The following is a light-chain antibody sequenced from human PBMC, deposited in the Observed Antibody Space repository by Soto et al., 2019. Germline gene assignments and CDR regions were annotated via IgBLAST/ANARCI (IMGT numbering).Light chain of an antibody. Sequence: EIVLTQSPGTLSLSPGERATLSCRASQSVSSSYLAWYQQKPGQAPRLLIYGASSRATGIPDRFSGSGSGTDFTLTISRLEPEDVAVYYCQQYGSSGTFGQGTKV. J-gene: IGKJ1*01. CDR1: QSVSSSY. V-gene: IGKV3-20*01. CDR3: QQYGSSGT. CDR2: GAS.